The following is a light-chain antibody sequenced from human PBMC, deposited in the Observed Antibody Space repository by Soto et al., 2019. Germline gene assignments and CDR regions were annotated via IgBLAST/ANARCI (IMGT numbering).Light chain of an antibody. CDR1: QSISTY. CDR3: QQYDNLPLT. J-gene: IGKJ4*01. V-gene: IGKV1-39*01. CDR2: DAS. Sequence: DIQMTQSPSSLSASVGNRVTITCRASQSISTYLNWYQKKPGKAPNLLIYDASRLQSGVPSRFSGSGGGTDFTLSISSVQPEDFATHFCQQYDNLPLTFGGGTKVDIK.